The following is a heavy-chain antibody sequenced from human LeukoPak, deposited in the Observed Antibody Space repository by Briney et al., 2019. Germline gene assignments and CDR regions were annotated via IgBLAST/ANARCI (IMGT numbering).Heavy chain of an antibody. J-gene: IGHJ4*02. CDR3: ARGSDTAMVLFYYFDY. CDR2: ISSSSSYI. D-gene: IGHD5-18*01. CDR1: GFTFSSYT. Sequence: GGSLRLSCAASGFTFSSYTMNWVRQAPGKGLEWVSSISSSSSYIYYADSVRGRFTTSRDNAKNSLYLQMNTLRAEDTAVYYCARGSDTAMVLFYYFDYWGQGTLVTVSS. V-gene: IGHV3-21*01.